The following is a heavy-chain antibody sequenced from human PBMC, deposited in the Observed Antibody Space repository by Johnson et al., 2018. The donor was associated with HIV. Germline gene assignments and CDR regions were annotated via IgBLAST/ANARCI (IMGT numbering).Heavy chain of an antibody. D-gene: IGHD2-21*01. CDR3: AAGGGDCYPSHWGFCAFDI. Sequence: QVQLVESGGGLVQPGRSLRLSCAASGFTFSTYGMHWVRQAPGKGLEWVAVISYDGSSKFYADSVKGRFTISRDNSKNTLYLQMNSLTGEDTAIYYCAAGGGDCYPSHWGFCAFDIWGRGTMVTVSS. CDR2: ISYDGSSK. CDR1: GFTFSTYG. J-gene: IGHJ3*02. V-gene: IGHV3-30*03.